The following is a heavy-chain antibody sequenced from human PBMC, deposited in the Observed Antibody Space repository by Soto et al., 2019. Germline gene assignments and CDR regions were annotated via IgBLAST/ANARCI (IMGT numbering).Heavy chain of an antibody. CDR2: ISGSGGST. D-gene: IGHD3-3*01. V-gene: IGHV3-23*01. CDR1: GFTFSSYA. CDR3: AKPGKPPRYYDFWSGYWGNWFDP. J-gene: IGHJ5*02. Sequence: GGSLRLSCAASGFTFSSYAMSWVRQAPGKGLEWVSAISGSGGSTYYADSVKGRFTISRDNSKNTLYLQMNSLRAEDTAVYYCAKPGKPPRYYDFWSGYWGNWFDPWGQGTLVTVSS.